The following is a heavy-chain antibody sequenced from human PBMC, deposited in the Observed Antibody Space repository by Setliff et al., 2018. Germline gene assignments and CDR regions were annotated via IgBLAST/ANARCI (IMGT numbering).Heavy chain of an antibody. V-gene: IGHV4-4*07. J-gene: IGHJ4*02. CDR3: ARSFSRREKFLLDY. CDR1: GGSISSYY. Sequence: ETLSLTCTVSGGSISSYYWSWIRQPAGKGLEWIGHIYIGGSTNYNPSLKSRVTISVDTSKNQFSLKVSSVTAADTAVYYCARSFSRREKFLLDYWGQGALVTVSS. CDR2: IYIGGST.